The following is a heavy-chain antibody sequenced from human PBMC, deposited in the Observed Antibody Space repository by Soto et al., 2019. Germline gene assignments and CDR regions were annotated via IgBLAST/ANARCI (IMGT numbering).Heavy chain of an antibody. J-gene: IGHJ6*03. CDR3: ARVIVVVPAAMPGYMDV. D-gene: IGHD2-2*01. CDR2: INHSGST. Sequence: SETLSLTCAVYGESFIGYYWSWISQTPGRGLEWSGEINHSGSTNYNPSLKSRVTISVDTSKNQFSLKLSSVTAADTAVYYCARVIVVVPAAMPGYMDVWGNGTTVT. V-gene: IGHV4-34*01. CDR1: GESFIGYY.